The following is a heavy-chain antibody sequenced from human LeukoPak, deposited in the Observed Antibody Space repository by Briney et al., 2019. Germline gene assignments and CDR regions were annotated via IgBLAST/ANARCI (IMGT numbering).Heavy chain of an antibody. Sequence: ASVKVSCKAPGYTFSSYAMNWVRQAPGQGLEWMGWINTNTGNPTYAQGFTGRFVFSLDTSVSTAYLQISSLKAEDTAVYYCSITMVRGKFDYWGQGTLVTVSS. CDR3: SITMVRGKFDY. V-gene: IGHV7-4-1*02. CDR1: GYTFSSYA. D-gene: IGHD3-10*01. CDR2: INTNTGNP. J-gene: IGHJ4*02.